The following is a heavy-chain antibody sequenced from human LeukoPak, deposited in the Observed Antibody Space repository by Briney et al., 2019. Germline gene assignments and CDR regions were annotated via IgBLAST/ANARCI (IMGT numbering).Heavy chain of an antibody. CDR2: INGGGDKT. D-gene: IGHD3-3*01. J-gene: IGHJ4*02. CDR3: AKSMEWLLFLSHFDY. Sequence: GGSLRLSCAASGFSFTSYAMSWVRQAPGKGLEWVSGINGGGDKTYYRDSVKGRFTISRDNSKNTLYLQMNSLRAEDTAVYYCAKSMEWLLFLSHFDYWGQGTLVTVSS. CDR1: GFSFTSYA. V-gene: IGHV3-23*01.